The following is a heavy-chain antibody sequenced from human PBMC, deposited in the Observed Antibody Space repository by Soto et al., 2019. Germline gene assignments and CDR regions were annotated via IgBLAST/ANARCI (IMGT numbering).Heavy chain of an antibody. Sequence: QVQLVESGGGVVQPGRSLRLSCAASEFTFSNYGMHWVRQAPGKGLEWVAVILNDGSNRYDADSVKDRFTISRDNSKNTLYLQMNSLRAEDTAVDYCARDDEYSGNGMDVWGQGTTVTVS. CDR1: EFTFSNYG. J-gene: IGHJ6*02. CDR2: ILNDGSNR. V-gene: IGHV3-33*01. D-gene: IGHD3-10*01. CDR3: ARDDEYSGNGMDV.